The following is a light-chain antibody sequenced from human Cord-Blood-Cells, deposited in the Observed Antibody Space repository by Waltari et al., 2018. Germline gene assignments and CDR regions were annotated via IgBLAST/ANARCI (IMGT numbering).Light chain of an antibody. CDR1: ISNTGSDN. Sequence: QSVLIQPRSASGTPGQASTFSCSRSISNTGSDNVYYYQQLPGTASKLLIYRNNQRPAGVPDRFSGSKSGTSASLAISGLRSEDEADYYCAAWDDSLSGPWVFGGGTKLTVL. CDR3: AAWDDSLSGPWV. V-gene: IGLV1-47*01. CDR2: RNN. J-gene: IGLJ3*02.